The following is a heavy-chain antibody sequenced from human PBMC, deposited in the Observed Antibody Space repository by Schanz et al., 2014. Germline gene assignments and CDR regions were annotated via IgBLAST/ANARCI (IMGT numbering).Heavy chain of an antibody. D-gene: IGHD3-10*01. Sequence: EVKMVESGGGLVKPGGSLRLSCAASGFNFSSYSLNWVRQAPGKGLEWVSAISGSGGSTYYADSVKGRFTISRDNAKNTLYLQMNSLRAEDTAVYYCARPALWFGDNCFDPWGQGTLVTVSS. J-gene: IGHJ5*02. CDR1: GFNFSSYS. CDR2: ISGSGGST. V-gene: IGHV3-21*01. CDR3: ARPALWFGDNCFDP.